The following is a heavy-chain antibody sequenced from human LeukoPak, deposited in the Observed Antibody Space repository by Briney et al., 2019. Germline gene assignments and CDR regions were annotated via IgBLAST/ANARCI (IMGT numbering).Heavy chain of an antibody. J-gene: IGHJ3*01. D-gene: IGHD2-2*01. CDR3: ARPAVVATAPGVYAFDF. V-gene: IGHV4-34*01. CDR2: INHSGST. CDR1: GGSIRGYY. Sequence: SETLSLTCNVSGGSIRGYYWSWIRQPPGKGLEWIGDINHSGSTNYSPSLKSRLTISVDTSKNQFALRLISVTAADTAVYYCARPAVVATAPGVYAFDFWGQGTMVTVSS.